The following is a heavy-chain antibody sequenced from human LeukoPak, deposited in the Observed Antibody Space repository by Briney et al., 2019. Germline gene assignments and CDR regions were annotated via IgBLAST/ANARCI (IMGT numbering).Heavy chain of an antibody. V-gene: IGHV5-51*01. J-gene: IGHJ6*03. CDR3: ARHSRYSRPYYYYYMDV. Sequence: GESLKVSCKASGYSFSDYWIGWGRQMPGEGLEWMGVIYPSDSATRYSPSFQGQVTISADKSISTAYLQWSSLKTSDTAMYYCARHSRYSRPYYYYYMDVWGKGTTVTVSS. D-gene: IGHD6-13*01. CDR2: IYPSDSAT. CDR1: GYSFSDYW.